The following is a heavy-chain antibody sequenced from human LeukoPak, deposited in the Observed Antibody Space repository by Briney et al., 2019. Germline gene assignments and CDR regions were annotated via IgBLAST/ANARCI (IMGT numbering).Heavy chain of an antibody. Sequence: PSETLSLTCAVYGGSFGGYYWSWIRQPPGKGLEWIGEINHSGSTNYNPSLKSRVTISVDTSKNQFSLKLSSVTAADTAVYYCARGSYYGSGRKKSPNYYCYGMDVWGKGTTVTVSS. CDR2: INHSGST. J-gene: IGHJ6*04. D-gene: IGHD3-10*01. CDR3: ARGSYYGSGRKKSPNYYCYGMDV. CDR1: GGSFGGYY. V-gene: IGHV4-34*01.